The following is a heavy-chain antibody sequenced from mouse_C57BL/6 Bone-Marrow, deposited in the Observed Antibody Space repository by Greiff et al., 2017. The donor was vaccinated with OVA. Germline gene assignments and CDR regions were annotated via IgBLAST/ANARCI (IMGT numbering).Heavy chain of an antibody. CDR1: GFNIKDYY. CDR2: IDPEDGDT. J-gene: IGHJ2*01. Sequence: VQLQQSGAELVRPGASVKLSCTASGFNIKDYYMHWVKQRPEQGLEWIGRIDPEDGDTEYAPKFKGKATMTADTSSNTAYLQLSSLTSEDTAVYYCTTEGQLRLPGYFEDWGKGTTLTVSS. V-gene: IGHV14-1*01. CDR3: TTEGQLRLPGYFED. D-gene: IGHD3-2*02.